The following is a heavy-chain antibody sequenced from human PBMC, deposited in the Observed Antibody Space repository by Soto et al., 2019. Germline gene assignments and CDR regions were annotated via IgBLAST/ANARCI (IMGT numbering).Heavy chain of an antibody. V-gene: IGHV2-5*02. Sequence: QITLKESGPTLVKPTQTLTLTCIFSGFSFSADGVGVGWIRQPPGKALEWLALIYWDDDTRYRPSLKSRLTITKASSKTQVVLTMTNMDPLDTATYYCAHAFGGTSWPNDAFDVWGQGTVVTVSS. CDR2: IYWDDDT. CDR3: AHAFGGTSWPNDAFDV. D-gene: IGHD3-16*01. J-gene: IGHJ3*01. CDR1: GFSFSADGVG.